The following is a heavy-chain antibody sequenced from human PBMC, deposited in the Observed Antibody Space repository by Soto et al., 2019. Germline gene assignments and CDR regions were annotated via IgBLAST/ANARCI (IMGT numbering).Heavy chain of an antibody. CDR1: GGSISSYY. V-gene: IGHV4-59*12. D-gene: IGHD3-10*01. CDR3: ARGPEILWFGRYYSYGMDV. CDR2: IYYSGST. Sequence: SETLSLTCTVSGGSISSYYWSWIRQPPWKGLEWIGYIYYSGSTNYNPSLKSRVTISVDTSKNQFSLKLSSVTAADTAVYYCARGPEILWFGRYYSYGMDVWGQGTTVTVYS. J-gene: IGHJ6*01.